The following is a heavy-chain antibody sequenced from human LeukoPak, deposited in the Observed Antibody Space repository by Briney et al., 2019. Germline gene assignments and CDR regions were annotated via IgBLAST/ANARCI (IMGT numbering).Heavy chain of an antibody. CDR3: ARDTSTLTYYYDSSGYYRGALDI. Sequence: SETLPLTCTVSGGSISSYYWSWIRQPPGKGLEWIGYIYYSGSINYNPSLKSRVTISVDTSKNQFSLKLSSVTAADTAVYYCARDTSTLTYYYDSSGYYRGALDIWGQGTMVTVSS. J-gene: IGHJ3*02. D-gene: IGHD3-22*01. CDR1: GGSISSYY. V-gene: IGHV4-59*01. CDR2: IYYSGSI.